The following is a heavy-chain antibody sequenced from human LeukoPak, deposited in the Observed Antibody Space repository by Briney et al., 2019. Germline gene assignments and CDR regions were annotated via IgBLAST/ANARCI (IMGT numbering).Heavy chain of an antibody. CDR1: IFTFSNYP. Sequence: GRSLRLSCAASIFTFSNYPMHWVRQAPGKGLEWVAVISSDGNNKYYADSVKGRFTISRDNAKNSLYLQMNSLRAEDTAVYYCARDLTRADYWGQGTLVTVSS. CDR2: ISSDGNNK. CDR3: ARDLTRADY. J-gene: IGHJ4*02. V-gene: IGHV3-30-3*01. D-gene: IGHD3-9*01.